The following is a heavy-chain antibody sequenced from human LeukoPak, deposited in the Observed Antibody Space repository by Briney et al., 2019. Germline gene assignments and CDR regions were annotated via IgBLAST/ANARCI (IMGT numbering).Heavy chain of an antibody. Sequence: PGGFLRLSCTASRFTFSNYWMTWVRQAPGKGLEWVGNINQDASEINYVDSVKGRFTISRVNAENSLYLQMNSLRAEDTAIYYCARDRHINSWSNDRFDYWGQGALVTVSS. V-gene: IGHV3-7*01. D-gene: IGHD6-13*01. J-gene: IGHJ4*02. CDR2: INQDASEI. CDR3: ARDRHINSWSNDRFDY. CDR1: RFTFSNYW.